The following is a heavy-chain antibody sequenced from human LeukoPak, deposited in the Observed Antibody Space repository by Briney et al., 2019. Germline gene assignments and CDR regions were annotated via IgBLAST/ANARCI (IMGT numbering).Heavy chain of an antibody. CDR3: ASGDYAYYYMDV. D-gene: IGHD4-17*01. CDR1: GYSISSGYY. Sequence: SETLSLTCTVSGYSISSGYYWGWIRQPPGKGLEWIGSIYHSGSTYYNPSLKSRVTISVDTSKNQFSLKLSSVTAADTAVYYCASGDYAYYYMDVWGKGTTVTISS. V-gene: IGHV4-38-2*02. J-gene: IGHJ6*03. CDR2: IYHSGST.